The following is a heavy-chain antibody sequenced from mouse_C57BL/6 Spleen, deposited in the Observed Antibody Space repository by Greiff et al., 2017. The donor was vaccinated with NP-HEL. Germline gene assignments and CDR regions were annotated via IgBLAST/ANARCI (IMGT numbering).Heavy chain of an antibody. Sequence: VQLQQPGAELVRPGSSVKLSCKASGYTFTSYWMHWVKQRPIKGLEWIGNIDPSDSETHYNQKFKDKATLTVDKSSSTAYMQLSSLTSEDSAVYYCARGGYGSQFAYWGQGTLVTVSA. V-gene: IGHV1-52*01. J-gene: IGHJ3*01. CDR1: GYTFTSYW. D-gene: IGHD1-1*01. CDR3: ARGGYGSQFAY. CDR2: IDPSDSET.